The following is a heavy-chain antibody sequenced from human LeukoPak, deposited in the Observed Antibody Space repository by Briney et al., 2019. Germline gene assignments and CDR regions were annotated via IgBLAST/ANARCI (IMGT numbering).Heavy chain of an antibody. J-gene: IGHJ3*02. CDR3: ASLTPNDAFDI. D-gene: IGHD2-15*01. CDR2: IYHSGST. Sequence: KPSETLSLTCAVSGYSISSGYYWGWIRQPPGKGLEWIGSIYHSGSTYYNPSLKSRVTISVDTSKNQFSLKLSSVTAADTAVYYCASLTPNDAFDIWGQGTMVTVSS. V-gene: IGHV4-38-2*01. CDR1: GYSISSGYY.